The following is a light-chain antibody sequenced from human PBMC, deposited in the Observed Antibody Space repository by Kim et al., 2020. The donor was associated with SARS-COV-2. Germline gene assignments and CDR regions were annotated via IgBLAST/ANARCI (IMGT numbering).Light chain of an antibody. Sequence: GGTVTLTGDSSAGAVTSRHYPYWVQQRPGQAPRTLIYDTNKKHSWTPARFSGSLLGGKPALTLSGALPEDEADYYCLLYYSGDRVFGRGTQLTVL. CDR1: AGAVTSRHY. J-gene: IGLJ3*02. CDR2: DTN. CDR3: LLYYSGDRV. V-gene: IGLV7-46*01.